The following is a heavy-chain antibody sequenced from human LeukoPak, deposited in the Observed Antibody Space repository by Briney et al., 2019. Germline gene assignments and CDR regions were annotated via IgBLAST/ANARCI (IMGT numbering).Heavy chain of an antibody. CDR2: ISSSGTTI. Sequence: GGSLRLSCAASGFTFSNYDMHWVRQAPGKGLEWVSYISSSGTTIYYADSVKGRFTISRDNAKNSLYLQMNSLRAEDTAVYYCARRRDSGSLQHFDYWGQGTLVTVSS. V-gene: IGHV3-11*01. D-gene: IGHD1-26*01. CDR3: ARRRDSGSLQHFDY. CDR1: GFTFSNYD. J-gene: IGHJ4*02.